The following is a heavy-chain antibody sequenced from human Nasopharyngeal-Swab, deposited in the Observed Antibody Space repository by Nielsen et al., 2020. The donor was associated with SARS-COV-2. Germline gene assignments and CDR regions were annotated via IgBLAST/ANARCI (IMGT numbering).Heavy chain of an antibody. J-gene: IGHJ3*02. CDR3: ARPKRAEDELDAFDI. D-gene: IGHD1-7*01. CDR2: INSDGSST. V-gene: IGHV3-74*01. Sequence: WIRQPPGKGLVWVSRINSDGSSTSYADSVKGRFTISRDNAKNTLYLQMNSLRAEDTAVYYCARPKRAEDELDAFDIWGQGTIVTVSS.